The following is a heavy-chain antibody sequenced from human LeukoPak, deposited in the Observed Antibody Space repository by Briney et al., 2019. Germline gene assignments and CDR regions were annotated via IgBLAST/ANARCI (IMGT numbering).Heavy chain of an antibody. J-gene: IGHJ4*02. CDR1: GGTFSSYD. Sequence: EASVKVSCKASGGTFSSYDISWVRQAPGQGLEWMGGITPMFGTPNYAQKFQGRVTITADESTSTVYIELSSLRSEDTAVYYCARGWLAETTVVTPYNYWGQGTLVAVSS. CDR2: ITPMFGTP. D-gene: IGHD4-23*01. V-gene: IGHV1-69*01. CDR3: ARGWLAETTVVTPYNY.